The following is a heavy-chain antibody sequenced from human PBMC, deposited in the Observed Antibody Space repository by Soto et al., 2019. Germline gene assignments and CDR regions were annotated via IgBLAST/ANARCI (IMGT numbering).Heavy chain of an antibody. CDR2: IYYSGST. D-gene: IGHD3-3*01. CDR1: GASISSSNW. J-gene: IGHJ6*02. Sequence: VQLQQSGPGLVKPSGTLSLTCVLSGASISSSNWWSWVRQPPGKGLEWIGEIYYSGSTNYNPSLKSRVTISVDKSKNQFSLKLTSMTAADTAMYYCARVHGTFGEVMKPHYYYGMDVWGQGTTVSVSS. V-gene: IGHV4-4*02. CDR3: ARVHGTFGEVMKPHYYYGMDV.